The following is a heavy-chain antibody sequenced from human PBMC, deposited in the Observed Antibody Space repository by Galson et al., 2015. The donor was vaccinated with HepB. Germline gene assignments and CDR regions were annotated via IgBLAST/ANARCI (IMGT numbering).Heavy chain of an antibody. V-gene: IGHV3-53*01. CDR3: ARDRTTVTAFRYFDL. CDR1: GFTVSSNY. CDR2: IYSGGST. Sequence: LRLSCAASGFTVSSNYMSWVRQAPGKGLEWVSVIYSGGSTYYADSVKGRFTISRDNSKNTLYLQMNSLRAEDTAVYYCARDRTTVTAFRYFDLWGRGTLVTVSS. J-gene: IGHJ2*01. D-gene: IGHD4-17*01.